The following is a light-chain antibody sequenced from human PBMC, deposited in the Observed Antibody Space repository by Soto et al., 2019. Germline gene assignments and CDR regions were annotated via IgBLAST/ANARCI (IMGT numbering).Light chain of an antibody. CDR2: GAY. Sequence: EIVMTQSPATLSVSPGERATLSCRASQSVSSSLAWYQQKPGQAPRLLIYGAYTRATGIPARFSGSGSGTEFTLTISSLQSEDFAVYYCQQYNNWYTFGQGTKPEIK. CDR1: QSVSSS. V-gene: IGKV3D-15*01. CDR3: QQYNNWYT. J-gene: IGKJ2*01.